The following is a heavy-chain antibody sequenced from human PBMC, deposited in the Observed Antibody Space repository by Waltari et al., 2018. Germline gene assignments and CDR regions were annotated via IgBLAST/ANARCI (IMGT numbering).Heavy chain of an antibody. D-gene: IGHD2-21*01. CDR3: ARRRGLTGGDFAL. J-gene: IGHJ4*02. CDR2: VFYSGTT. Sequence: QLQLQESGPGLVRPSESLALTCNVSGGSISSTSYYWDWIREPPGKGLEWIGGVFYSGTTYYNPALKSIVNISVERSKKECSLRMNFVTAADTAMYYCARRRGLTGGDFALWGQGILVAVSS. V-gene: IGHV4-39*07. CDR1: GGSISSTSYY.